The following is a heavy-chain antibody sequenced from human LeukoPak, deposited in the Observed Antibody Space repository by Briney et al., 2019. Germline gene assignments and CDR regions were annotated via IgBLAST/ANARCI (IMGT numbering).Heavy chain of an antibody. D-gene: IGHD1-1*01. CDR3: ARVPYYFDY. CDR1: GGSISSSSYY. V-gene: IGHV4-39*07. Sequence: PSETLSLTCTVSGGSISSSSYYWGWIRQPPGKGLEWIGEINHSGSTNYNPSLKSRVTISVDTSKNQFSLKLSSVTAADTAVYYCARVPYYFDYWGQGTLVTVSS. CDR2: INHSGST. J-gene: IGHJ4*02.